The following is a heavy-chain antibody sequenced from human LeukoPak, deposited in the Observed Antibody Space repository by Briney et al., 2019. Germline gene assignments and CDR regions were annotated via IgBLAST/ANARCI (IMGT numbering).Heavy chain of an antibody. J-gene: IGHJ6*02. CDR2: ISAYNGNT. Sequence: GASVKVSCKASGYTFTSYGISWVRQAPGQGLEWMGWISAYNGNTNYAQKPQGRVTMTTDTSTSTAYMELRSLRSDDTAVYYCARPVWFGELTPMDVWGQGTTVTVSS. CDR3: ARPVWFGELTPMDV. CDR1: GYTFTSYG. D-gene: IGHD3-10*01. V-gene: IGHV1-18*01.